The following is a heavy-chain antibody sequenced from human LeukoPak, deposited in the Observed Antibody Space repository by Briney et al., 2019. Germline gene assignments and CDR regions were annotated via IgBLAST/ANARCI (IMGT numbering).Heavy chain of an antibody. Sequence: ASVKVSCKASGYTFTSYYMHWVRQAPGQGLEWMGWINPNSGGTNNAQKFQGRVTMTRDTSISTAYMELSRLRSDDTAVYYCAPYYATTGLGYAFDIWGQGTMVTVSS. CDR1: GYTFTSYY. J-gene: IGHJ3*02. V-gene: IGHV1-2*02. CDR2: INPNSGGT. D-gene: IGHD1-1*01. CDR3: APYYATTGLGYAFDI.